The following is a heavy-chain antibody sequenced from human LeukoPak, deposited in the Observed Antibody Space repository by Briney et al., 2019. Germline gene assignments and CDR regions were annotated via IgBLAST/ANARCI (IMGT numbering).Heavy chain of an antibody. D-gene: IGHD5-18*01. CDR2: IIPIFGTA. CDR1: GYTFTGYY. Sequence: SVKVSCKASGYTFTGYYMHWVRQAPGQGLEWMGGIIPIFGTANYAQKFQGRVTITADKSTSTAYMELSSLRSEDTAVYYCARAGRGYSYGSHAFDIWGQGTMVTVSS. CDR3: ARAGRGYSYGSHAFDI. V-gene: IGHV1-69*06. J-gene: IGHJ3*02.